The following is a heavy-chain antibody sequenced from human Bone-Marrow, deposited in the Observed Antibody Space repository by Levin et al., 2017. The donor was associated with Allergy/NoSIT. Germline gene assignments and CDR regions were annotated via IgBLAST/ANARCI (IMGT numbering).Heavy chain of an antibody. CDR2: IIPIFGTT. Sequence: SVKVSCKSSGGTFRNHAINWVRQAPGQGLEWMGSIIPIFGTTRYAQSFQGRLTITADDFSSTAYMELNSLRSDDTAVYYCTRVPLPAALLAYFDFWGQGTLVTVSS. D-gene: IGHD2-2*01. J-gene: IGHJ4*02. CDR3: TRVPLPAALLAYFDF. CDR1: GGTFRNHA. V-gene: IGHV1-69*13.